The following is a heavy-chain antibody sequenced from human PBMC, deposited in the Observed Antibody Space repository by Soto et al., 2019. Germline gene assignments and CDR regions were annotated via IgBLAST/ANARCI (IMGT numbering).Heavy chain of an antibody. CDR3: AKDRWSGAGTREFDF. D-gene: IGHD3-3*01. V-gene: IGHV3-23*01. J-gene: IGHJ4*02. Sequence: GGSLRLSCAVAGCSFSGYPMSWVRQAPGKGLEWVSTLTSRGDSTDYADFVKGRLTISRDNFKTTLYLQMNSLRAEDTAVYYCAKDRWSGAGTREFDFWRQGTLVTVSS. CDR2: LTSRGDST. CDR1: GCSFSGYP.